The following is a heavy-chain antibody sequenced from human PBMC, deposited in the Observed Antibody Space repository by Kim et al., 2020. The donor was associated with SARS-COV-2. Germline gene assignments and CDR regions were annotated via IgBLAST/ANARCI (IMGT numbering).Heavy chain of an antibody. Sequence: SVKGRFTISRDNSKNTLYLQMNSLRAEDTAVYYCARDLPRRYSYGWGFDYWGQGTLVTVSS. V-gene: IGHV3-30*07. CDR3: ARDLPRRYSYGWGFDY. D-gene: IGHD5-18*01. J-gene: IGHJ4*02.